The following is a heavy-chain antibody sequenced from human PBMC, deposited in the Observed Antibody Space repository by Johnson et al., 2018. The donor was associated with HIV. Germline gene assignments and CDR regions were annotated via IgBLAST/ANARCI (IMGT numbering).Heavy chain of an antibody. CDR1: GFTFSSYA. V-gene: IGHV3-30-3*01. CDR3: ARDYGDYAHDAFDI. J-gene: IGHJ3*02. CDR2: ISYDGSNK. Sequence: QVQLVESGGGVVQPGRSLRLSCAASGFTFSSYAMHWVRQAPGKGLEWVAVISYDGSNKYYADSVKGRFTISRDNSKNTLYPQMNSLRAEDTAVYYCARDYGDYAHDAFDIWGQGTMVTVSS. D-gene: IGHD4-17*01.